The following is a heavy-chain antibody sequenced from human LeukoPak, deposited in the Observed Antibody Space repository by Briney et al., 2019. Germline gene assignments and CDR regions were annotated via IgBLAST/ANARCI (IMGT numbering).Heavy chain of an antibody. J-gene: IGHJ4*02. D-gene: IGHD5-12*01. CDR2: ISYDGKNM. Sequence: GGSLRLSCAASGFSFSNYGFHWVRQAPGKGLDWVSAISYDGKNMHYADSVKGRFTISRDNSRNTVYLQMNSLRVEDTAVYYCAKTYSRESGYDFFFHYWGQGTRVTVSS. CDR1: GFSFSNYG. V-gene: IGHV3-33*06. CDR3: AKTYSRESGYDFFFHY.